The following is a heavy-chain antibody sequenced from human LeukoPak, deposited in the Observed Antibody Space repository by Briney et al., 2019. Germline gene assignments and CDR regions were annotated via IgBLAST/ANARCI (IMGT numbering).Heavy chain of an antibody. Sequence: GGSLRLSCAASGFTFSSYSMNWVRQAPGKGLEWVSYISSSSSTIYYADAAKGRFTISRENVKNSLYLEMNSLRAEEQGVYYRGRGLGSIGYYNDAFDIWGQGTMFTVSS. CDR2: ISSSSSTI. CDR3: GRGLGSIGYYNDAFDI. J-gene: IGHJ3*02. CDR1: GFTFSSYS. V-gene: IGHV3-48*01. D-gene: IGHD3-22*01.